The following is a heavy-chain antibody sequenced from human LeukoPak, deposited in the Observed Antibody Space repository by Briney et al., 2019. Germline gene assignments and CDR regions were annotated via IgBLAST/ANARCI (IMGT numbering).Heavy chain of an antibody. V-gene: IGHV3-48*03. CDR2: ISSSGSTI. CDR3: ARGEIVVVPAALAY. Sequence: GGSLRLSCAASGFTFNNYEMNWVRQAPGKGLEWVSYISSSGSTIYYADSVKGRFTISRDNAKNSLYLQMNSLRAEDTAVYYCARGEIVVVPAALAYXXQGXLVTVS. D-gene: IGHD2-2*01. CDR1: GFTFNNYE. J-gene: IGHJ4*02.